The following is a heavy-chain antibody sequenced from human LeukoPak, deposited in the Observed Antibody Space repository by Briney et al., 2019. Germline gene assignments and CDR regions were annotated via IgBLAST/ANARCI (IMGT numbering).Heavy chain of an antibody. CDR1: GFTFSSYA. CDR3: AAYSSGWYYFDY. Sequence: GGSLRLSCAASGFTFSSYAMSWVRQAPGKGLEWVSAISGSGGSTYYADSVKGRFTISRDNSKNTLYLQMNSLRAEDTAVYYCAAYSSGWYYFDYWGKGTLVTVSS. V-gene: IGHV3-23*01. CDR2: ISGSGGST. D-gene: IGHD6-19*01. J-gene: IGHJ4*02.